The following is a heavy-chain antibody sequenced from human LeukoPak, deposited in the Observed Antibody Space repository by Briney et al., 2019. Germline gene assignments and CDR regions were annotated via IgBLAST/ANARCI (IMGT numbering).Heavy chain of an antibody. J-gene: IGHJ4*02. Sequence: PGGSLRLSCAASGFTFSTYSMNWVRQAPGKGLEWVSSLSSSSTYVYYADSEKGRFTISRDNAKNSLYLQMNSLRAEDTAVYYCARVRCSGGGCFYNFDYWGQGSLVTVSS. CDR3: ARVRCSGGGCFYNFDY. CDR1: GFTFSTYS. CDR2: LSSSSTYV. V-gene: IGHV3-21*01. D-gene: IGHD2-15*01.